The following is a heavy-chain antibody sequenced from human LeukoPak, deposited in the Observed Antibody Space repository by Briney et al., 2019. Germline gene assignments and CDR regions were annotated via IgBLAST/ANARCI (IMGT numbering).Heavy chain of an antibody. CDR3: AREDNSFDY. J-gene: IGHJ4*02. V-gene: IGHV1-8*01. CDR1: GYTFTSYD. D-gene: IGHD1-1*01. Sequence: GASVKVSCKASGYTFTSYDINWVRQATGQGLEWMGWMNPNSGNTGYAQKFQGRVTMSRDTSASTVYMELSSLSYEDTAMYYCAREDNSFDYWGQGTLVTVSS. CDR2: MNPNSGNT.